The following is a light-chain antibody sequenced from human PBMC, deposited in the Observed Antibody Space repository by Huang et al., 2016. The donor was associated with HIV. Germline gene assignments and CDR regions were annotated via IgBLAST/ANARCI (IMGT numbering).Light chain of an antibody. CDR1: HNIDSY. CDR3: QQSHSSPWT. J-gene: IGKJ1*01. CDR2: GAS. Sequence: DIQMTQSPSSLSASVGDRVTITCRASHNIDSYLNWYQHKPGKAPNLLIFGASNLQSGVPSRFSGSGIVTDFTLSINSLQPEDSALYYCQQSHSSPWTFGQGTKVEI. V-gene: IGKV1-39*01.